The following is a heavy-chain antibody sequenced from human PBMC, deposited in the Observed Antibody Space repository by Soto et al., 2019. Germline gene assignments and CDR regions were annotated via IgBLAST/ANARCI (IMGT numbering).Heavy chain of an antibody. CDR2: ISYDGSNK. J-gene: IGHJ4*01. CDR3: AKDLAVYCSSTRCSSTPFDY. CDR1: GFTFSIYV. Sequence: PRGSLRLSCATSGFTFSIYVMHWVRQAPGKGLEWVAVISYDGSNKYYADSVKGRFTISRDNSKNTLYLQMNSLRAEDTAVYYCAKDLAVYCSSTRCSSTPFDYW. V-gene: IGHV3-30*18. D-gene: IGHD2-2*01.